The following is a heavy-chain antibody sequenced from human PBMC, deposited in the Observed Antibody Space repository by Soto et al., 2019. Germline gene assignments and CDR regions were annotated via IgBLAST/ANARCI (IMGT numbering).Heavy chain of an antibody. CDR3: AKNPGYYYDSTGYHFDY. D-gene: IGHD3-22*01. J-gene: IGHJ4*02. V-gene: IGHV3-23*01. CDR2: ISYGGGTT. CDR1: EFTFSNYA. Sequence: GGSLRLSCAASEFTFSNYAMSWVRQAPGKGLEWVSAISYGGGTTYYADSVKGRFTISRDNSKNTLYLQMNSLRAEDTAVYYCAKNPGYYYDSTGYHFDYWAQGTLVNVSS.